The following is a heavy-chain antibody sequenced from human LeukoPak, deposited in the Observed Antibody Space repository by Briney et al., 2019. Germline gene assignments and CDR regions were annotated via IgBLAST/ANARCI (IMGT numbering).Heavy chain of an antibody. CDR3: AKTLPYYYDSSGPDY. CDR2: ISYDGSNK. Sequence: GGSLRLSCAASGFTFSSYGMHWVRQAPGKGLEWVAVISYDGSNKYYADSVKGRFTISRDNSKNTLYLQMNSLGAEDTAVYYCAKTLPYYYDSSGPDYWGQGTLVTVSS. D-gene: IGHD3-22*01. V-gene: IGHV3-30*18. CDR1: GFTFSSYG. J-gene: IGHJ4*02.